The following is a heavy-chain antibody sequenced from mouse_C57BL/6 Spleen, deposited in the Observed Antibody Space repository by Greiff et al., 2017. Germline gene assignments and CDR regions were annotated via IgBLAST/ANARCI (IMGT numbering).Heavy chain of an antibody. CDR2: IDPENGDT. J-gene: IGHJ3*01. D-gene: IGHD1-1*01. CDR3: TTGYYGSRAAFAY. Sequence: VQLQQSGAELVRPGASVKLSCTASGFNIKDDYMHWVKQRPEKGLEWIGWIDPENGDTEYASKFQGKATITADTSSNTAYLQLSSLTSEDTAVYYCTTGYYGSRAAFAYWGQGTLVTVSA. CDR1: GFNIKDDY. V-gene: IGHV14-4*01.